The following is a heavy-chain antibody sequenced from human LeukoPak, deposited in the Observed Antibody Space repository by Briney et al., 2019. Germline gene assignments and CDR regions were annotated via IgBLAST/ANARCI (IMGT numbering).Heavy chain of an antibody. D-gene: IGHD1-26*01. J-gene: IGHJ4*02. Sequence: SETLSLTCTVSGGSISGDHWNWIRQPPGKGLEWIGNIYYSGNTNYNPSLRRRVTISVDTSRHQFPLKLSSVTAADTAVYYCTRRPVVGAALRTYYFDYWGQGALVTVSS. CDR3: TRRPVVGAALRTYYFDY. V-gene: IGHV4-59*08. CDR1: GGSISGDH. CDR2: IYYSGNT.